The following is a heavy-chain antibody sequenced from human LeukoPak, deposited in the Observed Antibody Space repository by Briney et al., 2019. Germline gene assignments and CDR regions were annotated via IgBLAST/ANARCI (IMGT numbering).Heavy chain of an antibody. CDR3: AKVPAAYYFDY. D-gene: IGHD2-2*01. CDR2: ISSSGGST. CDR1: AFTFSSYA. J-gene: IGHJ4*02. Sequence: GGSLRLSCAASAFTFSSYAMSWVRQAPGKGLEWVSAISSSGGSTYYADSVKGRFTISRDNSKNTLYLQMNSLRAEDTAVYYCAKVPAAYYFDYWGQGTLVTVSS. V-gene: IGHV3-23*01.